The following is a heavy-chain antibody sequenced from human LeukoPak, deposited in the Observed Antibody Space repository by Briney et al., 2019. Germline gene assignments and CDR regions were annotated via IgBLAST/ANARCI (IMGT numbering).Heavy chain of an antibody. V-gene: IGHV4-34*01. J-gene: IGHJ6*03. CDR1: GGSFSGYY. CDR3: ARGPHCSSTSCPSDDYYYYMDV. Sequence: SETLSLTCAVYGGSFSGYYWSWIRQPPGRGLEWIGEINHSGSTNYNPSLKSRVTISVDTSKNQFSLKLRSVTAADTAVYYCARGPHCSSTSCPSDDYYYYMDVWGKGTTVTVSS. CDR2: INHSGST. D-gene: IGHD2-2*01.